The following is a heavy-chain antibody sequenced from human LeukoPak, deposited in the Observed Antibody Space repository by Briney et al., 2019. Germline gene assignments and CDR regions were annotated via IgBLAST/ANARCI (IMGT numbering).Heavy chain of an antibody. V-gene: IGHV1-2*02. CDR3: ARHPYSGSYHFDY. D-gene: IGHD1-26*01. CDR1: GYIFTGYY. CDR2: INPNSGGT. J-gene: IGHJ4*02. Sequence: ASVKVSCKASGYIFTGYYMHRVRQAPGQGLGWIGWINPNSGGTNSAQKFQGRGTMTRDTSISTAYMDLSRLTSDDTAVYYCARHPYSGSYHFDYWGQGTLVTVSS.